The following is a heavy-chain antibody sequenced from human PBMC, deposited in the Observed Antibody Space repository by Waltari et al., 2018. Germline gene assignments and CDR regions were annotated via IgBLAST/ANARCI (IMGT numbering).Heavy chain of an antibody. CDR2: IGSSSTYT. Sequence: EVQLVESGGGLVKPGGSLGLSCAASGFRFNAYTMNWVRQTPGKGLEWVSSIGSSSTYTYYADSVKGRFTISRDNAANSLYLEMNALRPDDTGVYYCASHPEDFYYYMDVWGKGTTVTVSS. J-gene: IGHJ6*03. CDR3: ASHPEDFYYYMDV. V-gene: IGHV3-21*06. CDR1: GFRFNAYT.